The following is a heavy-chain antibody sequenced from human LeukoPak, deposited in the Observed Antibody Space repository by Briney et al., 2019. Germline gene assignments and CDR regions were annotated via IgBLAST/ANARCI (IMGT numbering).Heavy chain of an antibody. D-gene: IGHD3-22*01. CDR3: ARPGGMYYDSSGYYSFDY. CDR1: GGSFSGYY. J-gene: IGHJ4*02. CDR2: INHSGST. V-gene: IGHV4-34*01. Sequence: SETLSLTCAVYGGSFSGYYWSWTRQPPGKGLEWIGEINHSGSTNYNPSLKSRVTISVDTSKNQFSLKLSSVTAADTAVYYCARPGGMYYDSSGYYSFDYWGQGTLVTVSS.